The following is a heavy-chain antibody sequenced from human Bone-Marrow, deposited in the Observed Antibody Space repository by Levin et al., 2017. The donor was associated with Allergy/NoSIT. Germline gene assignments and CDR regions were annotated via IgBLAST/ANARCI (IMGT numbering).Heavy chain of an antibody. V-gene: IGHV3-7*01. CDR2: LNQEGTKK. CDR1: GFSFSRCW. D-gene: IGHD4-23*01. J-gene: IGHJ4*02. CDR3: AENGGNSD. Sequence: ASVKVSCAASGFSFSRCWMSWVRQAPGKGLEWLATLNQEGTKKYYVDSVKGRFTISRDNAKNSLYLQMNSLRAEDTAMYYCAENGGNSDWGQGTLVTVSS.